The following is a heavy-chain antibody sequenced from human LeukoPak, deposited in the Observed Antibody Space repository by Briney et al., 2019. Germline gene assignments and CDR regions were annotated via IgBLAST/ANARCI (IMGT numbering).Heavy chain of an antibody. Sequence: ASVKASCKASGGTFSSYAISWVRQAPGQGLEWMGRIIPIFGTANYAQKFQGRVTITTDESTSTAYMELSSLRSEDTAVYYCARDDEEQWLVLTSWGQGTLVTVSS. CDR1: GGTFSSYA. CDR2: IIPIFGTA. CDR3: ARDDEEQWLVLTS. D-gene: IGHD6-19*01. V-gene: IGHV1-69*05. J-gene: IGHJ5*02.